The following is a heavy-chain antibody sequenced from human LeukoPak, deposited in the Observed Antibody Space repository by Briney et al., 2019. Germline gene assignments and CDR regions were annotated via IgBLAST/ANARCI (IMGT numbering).Heavy chain of an antibody. Sequence: GGSLRLSCAASGFTFSSYGMHWVRQAPGRGLEWVAFIRYDGSNKYYADSVKGRFTISRDNSKNTLYLQMNSLRPDDTAVYYCAKDECTGGSCYEDEYFQYWGQGTLVTVSS. CDR2: IRYDGSNK. CDR1: GFTFSSYG. J-gene: IGHJ1*01. V-gene: IGHV3-30*02. D-gene: IGHD2-15*01. CDR3: AKDECTGGSCYEDEYFQY.